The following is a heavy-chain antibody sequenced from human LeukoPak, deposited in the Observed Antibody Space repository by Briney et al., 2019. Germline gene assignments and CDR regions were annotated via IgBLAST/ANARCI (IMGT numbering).Heavy chain of an antibody. D-gene: IGHD3-22*01. J-gene: IGHJ4*02. CDR3: ATSYYYDSSGPHFDY. CDR1: GYTLTELS. V-gene: IGHV1-24*01. CDR2: FDPEDGET. Sequence: ASVKVSCKVSGYTLTELSMHWVRQAPGKGLEWMGGFDPEDGETIYAQKFQGRVTMTEDTSTDTAHMELSSLRSEDTAVYYCATSYYYDSSGPHFDYWGQGTLVTVSS.